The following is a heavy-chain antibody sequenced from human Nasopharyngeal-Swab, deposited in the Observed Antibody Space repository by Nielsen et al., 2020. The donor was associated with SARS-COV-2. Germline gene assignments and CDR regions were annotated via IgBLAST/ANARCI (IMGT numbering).Heavy chain of an antibody. D-gene: IGHD5-18*01. J-gene: IGHJ4*02. V-gene: IGHV3-9*01. CDR2: ISWNSGSI. CDR3: ARGGEWIQLWLPNFDY. Sequence: SLKISCAASGFTFDDYAMHWVRQAPGKGLEWVSGISWNSGSIGYADSVKGRFTISRDNAKNSLYLQMNSLRAEDTAVYYCARGGEWIQLWLPNFDYWGQGTLVTVSS. CDR1: GFTFDDYA.